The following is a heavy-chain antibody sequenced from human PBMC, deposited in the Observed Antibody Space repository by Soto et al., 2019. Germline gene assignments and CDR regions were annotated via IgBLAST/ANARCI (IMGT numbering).Heavy chain of an antibody. CDR2: ISGSGGST. D-gene: IGHD6-13*01. CDR1: GFTFSSYA. V-gene: IGHV3-23*01. CDR3: ANWDSSTGWFDT. Sequence: HTGGSLRLSCAASGFTFSSYAMSWVRQAPGKGLEWVSAISGSGGSTYYADSVKGRFTISRDNSKNTLYLQMNSLRAEDTAVYYCANWDSSTGWFDTWGQGTLVTVSS. J-gene: IGHJ5*02.